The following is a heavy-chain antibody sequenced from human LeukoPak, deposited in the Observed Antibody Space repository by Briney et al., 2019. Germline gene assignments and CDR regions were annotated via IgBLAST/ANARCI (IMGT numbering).Heavy chain of an antibody. CDR1: GFTFSSYS. V-gene: IGHV3-21*01. CDR3: ARDRPPEHSIIVVVPAAIDY. CDR2: ISSSSSYI. J-gene: IGHJ4*02. Sequence: GGSLRLSCAASGFTFSSYSMNWVRQAPGKGLEWVSSISSSSSYIYYADSVKGRFTISRDNAKNSLYLQMNSLRAEDTAVYYCARDRPPEHSIIVVVPAAIDYWGQGTLVTVSS. D-gene: IGHD2-2*01.